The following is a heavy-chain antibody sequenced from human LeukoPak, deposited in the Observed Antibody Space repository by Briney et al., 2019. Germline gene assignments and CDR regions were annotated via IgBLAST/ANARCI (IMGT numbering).Heavy chain of an antibody. D-gene: IGHD1-14*01. V-gene: IGHV3-23*01. CDR1: GFSFSSYA. Sequence: GGSLRLSCAASGFSFSSYALTWVRQAPGTGLEWVSTISGSGGSTDYADSVKGRFTISRDSSKNTLFLQMNDLTVEDTARYYCARRPGNWGQGILVTVSS. CDR2: ISGSGGST. CDR3: ARRPGN. J-gene: IGHJ4*02.